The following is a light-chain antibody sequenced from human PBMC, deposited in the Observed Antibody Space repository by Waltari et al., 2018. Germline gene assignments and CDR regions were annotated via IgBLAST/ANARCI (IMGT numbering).Light chain of an antibody. V-gene: IGLV3-21*04. J-gene: IGLJ2*01. Sequence: SYVLTQPPSVSVAPGKTARITCGGNNIGSKSVHCYQQKPGQAPVLVIYYDSDWPSGIPERFAGSNSGNTATLTISRVEAGDEADYYCQVWDSSSDHPVVFGGGTKLTVL. CDR3: QVWDSSSDHPVV. CDR1: NIGSKS. CDR2: YDS.